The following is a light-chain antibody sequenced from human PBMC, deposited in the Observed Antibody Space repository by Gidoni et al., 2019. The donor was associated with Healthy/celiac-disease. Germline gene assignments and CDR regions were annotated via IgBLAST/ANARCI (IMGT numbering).Light chain of an antibody. CDR2: GAS. V-gene: IGKV3-20*01. J-gene: IGKJ2*04. CDR1: QSVRSSY. Sequence: EIVLTQSPGTLSLAPGERATLSCRASQSVRSSYLAWYQQKPGQAPRLRIYGASSRATGIPDRFSGSGSGTDFTLTISRLEPEDFAVYYCQQYGSSPLMCSFGQGTKLEIK. CDR3: QQYGSSPLMCS.